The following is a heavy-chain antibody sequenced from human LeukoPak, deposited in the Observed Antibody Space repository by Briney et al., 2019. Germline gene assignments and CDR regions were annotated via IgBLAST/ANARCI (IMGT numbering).Heavy chain of an antibody. CDR2: IKQDGSEK. D-gene: IGHD1-26*01. J-gene: IGHJ6*03. CDR1: GGSISSSSYY. V-gene: IGHV3-7*01. Sequence: ETLSLTCTVSGGSISSSSYYWGWIRQPPGKGLEWVANIKQDGSEKYYVDSVKGRFTISRDNAKNSLYLQMNSLRAEDTAVYYCARVRSGSHWRGKYYYYHYMDVWGKGTTVTVSS. CDR3: ARVRSGSHWRGKYYYYHYMDV.